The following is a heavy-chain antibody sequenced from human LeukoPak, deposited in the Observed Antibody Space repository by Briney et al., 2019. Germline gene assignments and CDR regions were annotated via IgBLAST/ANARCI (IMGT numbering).Heavy chain of an antibody. CDR2: IKQDGSEK. J-gene: IGHJ4*02. D-gene: IGHD3-3*01. CDR3: ASRTYYDFWSGYYTEGG. V-gene: IGHV3-7*01. CDR1: GFTFSSYW. Sequence: PGGSLRLSCAASGFTFSSYWMSWVRQAPGKGLEWVANIKQDGSEKYYVDSVKGRFTISRDNAKNSLYLQMNSLRAEDTAVHYCASRTYYDFWSGYYTEGGWGQGTLVTVSS.